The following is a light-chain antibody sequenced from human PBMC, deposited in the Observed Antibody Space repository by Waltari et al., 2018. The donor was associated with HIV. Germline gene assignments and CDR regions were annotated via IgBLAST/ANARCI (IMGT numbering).Light chain of an antibody. V-gene: IGLV3-21*02. CDR3: QVLDSSDDLYV. CDR2: DDR. J-gene: IGLJ1*01. CDR1: NIGTKS. Sequence: SDVLTQPPSVAVAPRQTASITCGGNNIGTKSVHWYQQKPGQATVLVVYDDRHRPSGIPERFSGANSGSTATLTISRVEAGDEADYYCQVLDSSDDLYVFGPGTKVTVL.